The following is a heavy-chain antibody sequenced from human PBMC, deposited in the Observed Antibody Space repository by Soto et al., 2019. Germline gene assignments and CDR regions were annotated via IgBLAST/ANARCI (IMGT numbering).Heavy chain of an antibody. CDR2: IYWSGNT. J-gene: IGHJ3*01. Sequence: QVRLQESGPGLVKPSQTLSLTCRVSGDSTSRGGYYWSWIRQHPGKGLEWIGYIYWSGNTYFNPSLKSRVSISLGTSSIQFSLNLTFATAADTAFYYCARGAGEYGTALHGWGQGTTVNVAS. CDR3: ARGAGEYGTALHG. CDR1: GDSTSRGGYY. D-gene: IGHD3-10*01. V-gene: IGHV4-31*03.